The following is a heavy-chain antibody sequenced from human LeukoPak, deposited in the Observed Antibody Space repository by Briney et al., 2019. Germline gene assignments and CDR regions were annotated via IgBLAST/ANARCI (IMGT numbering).Heavy chain of an antibody. D-gene: IGHD1-14*01. CDR3: ARSNQADDY. V-gene: IGHV3-74*01. Sequence: GGCLRLSCAASGFTFSSYWMRCVRQVPGKGLVWVARINPGGSSITYADSVKGRFTISRDNAKNTLYLQMDSLRAEDTGVYYCARSNQADDYWGQGTLVTVSS. J-gene: IGHJ4*02. CDR1: GFTFSSYW. CDR2: INPGGSSI.